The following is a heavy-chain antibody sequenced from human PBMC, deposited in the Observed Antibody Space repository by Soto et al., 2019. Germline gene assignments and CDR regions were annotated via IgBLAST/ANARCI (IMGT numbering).Heavy chain of an antibody. Sequence: QVQLVQSGAEVKKPGASVKVSCKASGYTFTSYTMHWVRQAPGQRLEWMGWINAGNGNTKYSQKFQGRVTITRDTSARTAYMELSSLRSEDTAVYYCARCDQSNYCYYYGMDVWGQGTTVTGS. D-gene: IGHD2-21*01. J-gene: IGHJ6*02. CDR2: INAGNGNT. CDR1: GYTFTSYT. V-gene: IGHV1-3*01. CDR3: ARCDQSNYCYYYGMDV.